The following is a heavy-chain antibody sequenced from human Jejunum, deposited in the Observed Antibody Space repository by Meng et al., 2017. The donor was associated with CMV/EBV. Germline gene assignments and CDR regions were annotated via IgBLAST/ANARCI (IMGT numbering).Heavy chain of an antibody. D-gene: IGHD3-10*01. J-gene: IGHJ6*02. CDR2: IKENGGEK. CDR3: AGSKRSGNYLTYYYYYSMDV. V-gene: IGHV3-7*01. CDR1: YW. Sequence: YWRNWVRQAPGKGLEWVANIKENGGEKYYADSVKGRFTISRDNAKNTLYLQMNSVGTGDTAVYFCAGSKRSGNYLTYYYYYSMDVWGQGTTVTVSS.